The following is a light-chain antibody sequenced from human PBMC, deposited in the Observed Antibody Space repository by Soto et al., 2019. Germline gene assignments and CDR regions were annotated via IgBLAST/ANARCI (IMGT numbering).Light chain of an antibody. J-gene: IGKJ5*01. CDR1: QSVSNN. Sequence: EIVMTQSPATLSVSPGERATLSCRASQSVSNNLAWYPQKPGQAPRLLIYGASTRATGFPARFSGSGSETEFTLTISSMQSEDFAVYYCQQRSNWLFGQGTRLEIK. V-gene: IGKV3-15*01. CDR3: QQRSNWL. CDR2: GAS.